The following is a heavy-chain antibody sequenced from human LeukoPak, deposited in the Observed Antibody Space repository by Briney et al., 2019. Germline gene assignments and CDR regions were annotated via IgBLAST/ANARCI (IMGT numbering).Heavy chain of an antibody. V-gene: IGHV4-39*07. CDR2: IYYSGST. Sequence: PSETLSLTCTVSGGSISSSSYYWGWIRQPPGKGLEWIGSIYYSGSTYYNPSLKSRVTISVDTSKNQFSLKLSSVTAADTAVYYCARGYGDYWREWGQGTLVTVSS. CDR3: ARGYGDYWRE. CDR1: GGSISSSSYY. J-gene: IGHJ4*02. D-gene: IGHD4-17*01.